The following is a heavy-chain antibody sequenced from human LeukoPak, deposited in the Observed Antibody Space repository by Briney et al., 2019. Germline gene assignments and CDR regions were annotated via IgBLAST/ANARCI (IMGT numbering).Heavy chain of an antibody. J-gene: IGHJ4*02. CDR2: INWNGGST. Sequence: GGSLRLSCAASGLIFDDYGMSWVRQAPGKGLEWVSGINWNGGSTGYADSVKGRFTISRDNAKNSLYLQMNSLRAEDTALYYCASSHGYSSGWSHYWGQGTLVTVSS. CDR3: ASSHGYSSGWSHY. D-gene: IGHD6-19*01. CDR1: GLIFDDYG. V-gene: IGHV3-20*04.